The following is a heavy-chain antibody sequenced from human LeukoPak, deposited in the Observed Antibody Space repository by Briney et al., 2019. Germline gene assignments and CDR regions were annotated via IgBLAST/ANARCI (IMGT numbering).Heavy chain of an antibody. D-gene: IGHD3-22*01. Sequence: ASVKVSCKASGYTFTSYGISWVRQAPGQGLEWMAWISAYNGNTNYAQKLQGRVTMTTDTSTSTAYMELRSLRSDDTAVYYCARDGPHYYDSSAYFDYWGQGTLVTVSS. CDR2: ISAYNGNT. J-gene: IGHJ4*02. V-gene: IGHV1-18*01. CDR3: ARDGPHYYDSSAYFDY. CDR1: GYTFTSYG.